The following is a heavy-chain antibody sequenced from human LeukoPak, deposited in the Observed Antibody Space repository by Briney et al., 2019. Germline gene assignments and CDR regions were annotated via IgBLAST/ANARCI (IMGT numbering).Heavy chain of an antibody. D-gene: IGHD6-13*01. CDR2: ISSSSSYI. CDR1: GFTFSSYS. J-gene: IGHJ1*01. V-gene: IGHV3-21*01. Sequence: GGSLRLSCAASGFTFSSYSMNWVRQAPGKGLEWVSSISSSSSYIYYADSVKGRFTISRDNAKNSLYLQMNSLRAEDTAVYYCASGLYSSSWLEYFQHWGQGTPVTVSS. CDR3: ASGLYSSSWLEYFQH.